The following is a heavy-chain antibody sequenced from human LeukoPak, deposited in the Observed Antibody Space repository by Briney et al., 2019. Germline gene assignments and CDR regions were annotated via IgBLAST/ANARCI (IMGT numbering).Heavy chain of an antibody. CDR1: GYSISSGYY. CDR2: IYRTGST. J-gene: IGHJ6*03. Sequence: KPSETLSLTCAVSGYSISSGYYWGWIRQPPGKGLEWIGSIYRTGSTYYNPSLKSRVTISIDTSKNQLSLRLSSVTAADTAVYYCARHLDSSGWYNDYYYMDVWGTGTTVTASS. V-gene: IGHV4-38-2*01. CDR3: ARHLDSSGWYNDYYYMDV. D-gene: IGHD6-19*01.